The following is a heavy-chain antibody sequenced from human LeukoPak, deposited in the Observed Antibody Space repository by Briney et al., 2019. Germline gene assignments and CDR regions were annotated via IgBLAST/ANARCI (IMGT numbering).Heavy chain of an antibody. V-gene: IGHV3-74*01. Sequence: GGSLRLSCAASGFTFSDYWMHWVRQAPGEGLVCVSRINNDGSSTSYADSVQGRFTISRDNAKNTLFLQMNSLRAEDTAVYYCARPVAGTYAPIDYWGQGTLVTVSS. CDR3: ARPVAGTYAPIDY. CDR1: GFTFSDYW. CDR2: INNDGSST. J-gene: IGHJ4*02. D-gene: IGHD6-19*01.